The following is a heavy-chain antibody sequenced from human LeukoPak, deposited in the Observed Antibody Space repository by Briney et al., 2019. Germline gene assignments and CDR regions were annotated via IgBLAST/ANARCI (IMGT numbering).Heavy chain of an antibody. CDR3: ARHGTVNWFDR. Sequence: SETLSLTCTVSGGSVSSYCWSWIRQPPGKGLEWIGYFYYSGSTNYNPSLKSRVTMSLDTSKNHFSLRLSSVTAADTAVFYCARHGTVNWFDRWGQGILVTVSS. D-gene: IGHD1-1*01. CDR2: FYYSGST. J-gene: IGHJ5*02. CDR1: GGSVSSYC. V-gene: IGHV4-59*08.